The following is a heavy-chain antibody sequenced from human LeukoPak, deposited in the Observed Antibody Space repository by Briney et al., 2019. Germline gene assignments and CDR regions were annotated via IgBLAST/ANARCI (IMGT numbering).Heavy chain of an antibody. D-gene: IGHD5-24*01. CDR1: GFIFSGSA. V-gene: IGHV3-73*01. J-gene: IGHJ4*02. CDR2: IRSKANSYAT. Sequence: GGSLRLSCAASGFIFSGSAMHWVRQASGKGLEWVGRIRSKANSYATAYAASVEGRFTISRDDSKNTAYLQMNSLRTEDTAVYYCTTEDDGYGFDYWGQGTLVTVAS. CDR3: TTEDDGYGFDY.